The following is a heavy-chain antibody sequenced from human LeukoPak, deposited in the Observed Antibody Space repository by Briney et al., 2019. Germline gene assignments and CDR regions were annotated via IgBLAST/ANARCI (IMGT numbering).Heavy chain of an antibody. CDR2: IKPDGSEK. V-gene: IGHV3-7*03. CDR3: TKGGYSTSWYWIY. D-gene: IGHD6-13*01. J-gene: IGHJ4*02. Sequence: PGGSLRLSCAVSGFTFSDTLMTWVGQAAGKELKGVATIKPDGSEKDYVDSVRGRFTISRVNAENSLYLQMNSLRAEDTAVYHCTKGGYSTSWYWIYWRQGPLVTVSS. CDR1: GFTFSDTL.